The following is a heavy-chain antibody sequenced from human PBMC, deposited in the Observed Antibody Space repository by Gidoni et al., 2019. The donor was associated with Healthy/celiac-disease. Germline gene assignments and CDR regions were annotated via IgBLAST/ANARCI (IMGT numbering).Heavy chain of an antibody. CDR3: ARQGSSGWLTAKFDY. V-gene: IGHV4-39*01. D-gene: IGHD6-19*01. J-gene: IGHJ4*02. CDR2: IYYSGST. Sequence: QLQLQESGPGLVKPSETLSLTCTVSGGSISSSSYYWGWIRQPPGKGLEWIGSIYYSGSTYYNPSLKSRVTISVDTSKNQFSLKLSSVTAADTAVYYCARQGSSGWLTAKFDYWGQGTLVTVSS. CDR1: GGSISSSSYY.